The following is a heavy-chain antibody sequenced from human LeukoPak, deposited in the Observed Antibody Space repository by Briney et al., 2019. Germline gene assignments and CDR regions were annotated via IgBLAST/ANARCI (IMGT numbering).Heavy chain of an antibody. J-gene: IGHJ4*02. CDR2: MYLSGTT. V-gene: IGHV4-4*02. Sequence: PSGTLSLTCTVSGDSINSLDLWSWVRQPPGKGLEWIGEMYLSGTTHSNPSVKSRVTISIDKSKNQFFLNLSSVTAADTAVYYCARGLNLPWGSYRYHFDYWGQGTLVTVSS. CDR1: GDSINSLDL. D-gene: IGHD3-16*02. CDR3: ARGLNLPWGSYRYHFDY.